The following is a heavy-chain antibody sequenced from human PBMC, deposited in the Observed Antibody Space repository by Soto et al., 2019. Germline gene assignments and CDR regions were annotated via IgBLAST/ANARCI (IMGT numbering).Heavy chain of an antibody. CDR2: IYPGDSDT. D-gene: IGHD2-21*02. CDR3: ARAYCGGDCYPYYFDY. Sequence: GESLKISCKGSGYRFTSYWIGWVRQMPGKGLEWMGIIYPGDSDTRYSPSFQGQVTISADKSISTAYLQWSSLKASDTAMYYCARAYCGGDCYPYYFDYWGQGTLVTVSS. V-gene: IGHV5-51*01. J-gene: IGHJ4*02. CDR1: GYRFTSYW.